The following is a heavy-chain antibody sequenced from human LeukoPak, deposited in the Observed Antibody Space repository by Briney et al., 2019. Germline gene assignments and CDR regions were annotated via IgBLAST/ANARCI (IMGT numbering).Heavy chain of an antibody. V-gene: IGHV1-18*01. D-gene: IGHD2-2*01. CDR1: GYTFTSYG. CDR2: ISAYNGNT. Sequence: ASVKVSCKASGYTFTSYGISWVRQAPGQGLEWMGWISAYNGNTNYAQKLQGRVTMTTDTSTSTAYMELRSLRSDDTAVYYCARGPPYCSSTSCRLDYWGQGTLVTVSS. CDR3: ARGPPYCSSTSCRLDY. J-gene: IGHJ4*02.